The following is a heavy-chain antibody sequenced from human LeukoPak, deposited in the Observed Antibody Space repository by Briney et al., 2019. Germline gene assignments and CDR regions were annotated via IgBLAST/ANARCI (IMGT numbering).Heavy chain of an antibody. D-gene: IGHD6-19*01. CDR1: RGSISSYY. CDR2: IYTNGST. J-gene: IGHJ3*02. Sequence: PSETLSLTCTVSRGSISSYYWSSIPHPARERLWWSWRIYTNGSTNYNPSLKGRVTMSVDTSKNQFSLKLSSVTAADTAVYYCARDKGSGWYSDAFDIWGQGTMVTVSS. CDR3: ARDKGSGWYSDAFDI. V-gene: IGHV4-4*07.